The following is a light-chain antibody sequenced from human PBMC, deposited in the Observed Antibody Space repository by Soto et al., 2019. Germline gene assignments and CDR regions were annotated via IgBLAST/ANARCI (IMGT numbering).Light chain of an antibody. Sequence: DIQMTQSPSTLHASVGDRVTITCRASQSIDRWLAWYQQKPGKAPKLLIYDASSLESGVPSRFSGSGSGTEFTLTITSLQPEDFAAYYCQQLYSYPLTFGGGTKVDIK. CDR2: DAS. CDR3: QQLYSYPLT. CDR1: QSIDRW. J-gene: IGKJ4*01. V-gene: IGKV1-5*01.